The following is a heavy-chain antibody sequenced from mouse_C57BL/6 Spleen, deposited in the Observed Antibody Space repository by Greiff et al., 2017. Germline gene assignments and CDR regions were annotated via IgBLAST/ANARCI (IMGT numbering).Heavy chain of an antibody. J-gene: IGHJ2*01. Sequence: QVQLQQSGAELVRPGTSVKVSCKASGYAFTNYLIEWVKQRPGQGLEWIGVINPGSGGTNYNEKFKGKATLTADKSSSTAYMQLSSLTSEDSAVYFCARRGLRSYILFDYWGQGTTLTVSS. CDR1: GYAFTNYL. CDR2: INPGSGGT. V-gene: IGHV1-54*01. CDR3: ARRGLRSYILFDY. D-gene: IGHD1-1*01.